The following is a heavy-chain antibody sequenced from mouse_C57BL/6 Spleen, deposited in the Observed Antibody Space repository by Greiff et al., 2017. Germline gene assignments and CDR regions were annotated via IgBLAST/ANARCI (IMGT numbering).Heavy chain of an antibody. CDR3: ARDAPYSNYEGFAY. D-gene: IGHD2-5*01. V-gene: IGHV5-4*01. Sequence: DVMLVESGGGLVKPGGSLKLSCAASGFTFSSYAMSWVRQTPEKRLEWVATISDGGSYTYYPDNVKGRFTISRDNAKNNLYLQMSHLKSEDTAMYYCARDAPYSNYEGFAYWGQGTLVTVSA. CDR1: GFTFSSYA. CDR2: ISDGGSYT. J-gene: IGHJ3*01.